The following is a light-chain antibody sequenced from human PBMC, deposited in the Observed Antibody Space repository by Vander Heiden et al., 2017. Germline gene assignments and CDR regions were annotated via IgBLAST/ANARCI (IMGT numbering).Light chain of an antibody. CDR1: QSISNY. V-gene: IGKV1-39*01. J-gene: IGKJ4*01. Sequence: DIQMTQSPSSLSASVGDRVTITCRASQSISNYLNWYQQKPGRAPKLLISTASNLQSGVPSRFSGCASATDFTLTISILHPEDFATYYCQRSYRTPHTFGGGSKVEVK. CDR3: QRSYRTPHT. CDR2: TAS.